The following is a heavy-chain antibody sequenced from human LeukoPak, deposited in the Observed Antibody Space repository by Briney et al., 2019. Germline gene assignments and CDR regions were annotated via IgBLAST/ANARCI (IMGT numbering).Heavy chain of an antibody. CDR3: AKPIVATWKYYFDY. D-gene: IGHD5-12*01. V-gene: IGHV3-21*04. J-gene: IGHJ4*02. Sequence: GGSLRLSCAASGFTFSSYSMNWVRQAPGKGLEWVSSISSSSSYIYYADSVKGRFTISRDNSKNTLYLQMNSLRAEDTAVYYCAKPIVATWKYYFDYWGQGTLVTVSS. CDR2: ISSSSSYI. CDR1: GFTFSSYS.